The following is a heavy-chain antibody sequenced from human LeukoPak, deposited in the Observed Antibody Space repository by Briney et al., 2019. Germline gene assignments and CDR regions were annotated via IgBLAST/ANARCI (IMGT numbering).Heavy chain of an antibody. V-gene: IGHV3-30-3*01. CDR2: ISYDGSNK. CDR1: GFTFSSYA. D-gene: IGHD6-19*01. J-gene: IGHJ3*02. Sequence: GGSLRLSCAASGFTFSSYAMHWVRQAPGKGLEWVAVISYDGSNKYYADSVKGRFTISRDNSENTLYLQMNSLRAEDTAVYYCARDRGSDWSPGAFDIWGQGTMVTVSS. CDR3: ARDRGSDWSPGAFDI.